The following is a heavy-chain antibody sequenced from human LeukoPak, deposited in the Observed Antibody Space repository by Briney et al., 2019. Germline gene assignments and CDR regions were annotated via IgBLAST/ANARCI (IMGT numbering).Heavy chain of an antibody. CDR1: GGCISSGDYY. D-gene: IGHD5-18*01. J-gene: IGHJ4*02. Sequence: SETLSLTCTVSGGCISSGDYYWSWIRQHPGKGLEWIGYIYYSGSTYYNPSLKSRVTISVDTSKNQFSLKLSSVTAADTAVYYCARARGDTAIVYWGQGTLVTVSS. V-gene: IGHV4-61*08. CDR3: ARARGDTAIVY. CDR2: IYYSGST.